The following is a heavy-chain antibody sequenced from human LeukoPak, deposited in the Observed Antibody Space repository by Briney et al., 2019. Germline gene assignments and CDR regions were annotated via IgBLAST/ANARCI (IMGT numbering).Heavy chain of an antibody. V-gene: IGHV3-23*01. CDR2: ISGSGGST. CDR1: GFTFSSYA. J-gene: IGHJ6*02. D-gene: IGHD1-14*01. CDR3: AKTGSERYYYYYGMDV. Sequence: GGSLRLSCAASGFTFSSYAMSWVRQAPGKGLEWVSAISGSGGSTYYADSVKGRFTISRDNSKNTLYLQMNSLRAEDTAVYYCAKTGSERYYYYYGMDVWGQGTTVIVSS.